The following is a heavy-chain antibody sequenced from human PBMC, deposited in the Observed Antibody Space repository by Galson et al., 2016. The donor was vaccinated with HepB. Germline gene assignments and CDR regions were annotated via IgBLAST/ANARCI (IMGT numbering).Heavy chain of an antibody. V-gene: IGHV4-38-2*02. CDR3: VRSGDSGAFDF. CDR1: GYAISSGYAY. CDR2: VDQSGRT. D-gene: IGHD2-21*01. J-gene: IGHJ3*01. Sequence: SETLSLTCTVSGYAISSGYAYWGWIRQPPGKGLEWIASVDQSGRTYYNPSLKSRVTISVDTSKNQFSLKLNSLTAADTAVFHCVRSGDSGAFDFWGQGTLVTVSS.